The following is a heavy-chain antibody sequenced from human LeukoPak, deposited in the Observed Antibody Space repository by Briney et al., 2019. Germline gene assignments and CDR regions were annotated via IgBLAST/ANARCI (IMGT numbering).Heavy chain of an antibody. J-gene: IGHJ4*02. CDR2: IWYDGSNK. Sequence: GGSLRHSCAASGFTFSSYGMHWVRQAPGKGLEWVAVIWYDGSNKYYADSVKGRFTISRDNSKNTLYLQMNSLRAEDTAVYYCARDPGGDIVGATMYYFDYWGQGTLVTVSS. CDR3: ARDPGGDIVGATMYYFDY. V-gene: IGHV3-33*01. CDR1: GFTFSSYG. D-gene: IGHD1-26*01.